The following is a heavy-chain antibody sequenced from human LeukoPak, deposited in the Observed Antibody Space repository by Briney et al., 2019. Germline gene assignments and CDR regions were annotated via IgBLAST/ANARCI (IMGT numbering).Heavy chain of an antibody. CDR1: GGTFSSYA. D-gene: IGHD6-13*01. V-gene: IGHV1-69*04. Sequence: SVKVSCKASGGTFSSYAISWVRQAPGQGLEWMGRIIPILGIANYAQKFQGRVTITADKSTSTAYMELSSLRSEDTAVYYCASLRPARYSSSWFDYGMDVWGQGTRSPSP. CDR2: IIPILGIA. J-gene: IGHJ6*02. CDR3: ASLRPARYSSSWFDYGMDV.